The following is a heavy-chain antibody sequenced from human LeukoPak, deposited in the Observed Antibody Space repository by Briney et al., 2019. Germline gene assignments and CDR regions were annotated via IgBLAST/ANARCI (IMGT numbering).Heavy chain of an antibody. J-gene: IGHJ3*02. CDR3: APVLRYFADPDAFDI. Sequence: ASVKVSCKVSGYTLTELSMHWVRQAPGKGLEWTGGFDPEDGETIYAQKFQGRVTMTEDTSTDIAYMELSSLRSEDTAVYYCAPVLRYFADPDAFDIWGQGTMVTVSS. CDR1: GYTLTELS. V-gene: IGHV1-24*01. CDR2: FDPEDGET. D-gene: IGHD3-9*01.